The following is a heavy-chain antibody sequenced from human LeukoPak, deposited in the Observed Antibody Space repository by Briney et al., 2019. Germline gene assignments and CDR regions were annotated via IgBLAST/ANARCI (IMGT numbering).Heavy chain of an antibody. CDR2: ISSNGGST. Sequence: GGSLRLSCAASRFTFSSYAMHWVRQAPGKGLEYVSAISSNGGSTYYANSVKGRFTISRDNSKNTLYLQMGSLRAEDMAVYYCARDRRSSGWYGTIDYWGQGTLVTVSS. V-gene: IGHV3-64*01. D-gene: IGHD6-19*01. CDR1: RFTFSSYA. CDR3: ARDRRSSGWYGTIDY. J-gene: IGHJ4*02.